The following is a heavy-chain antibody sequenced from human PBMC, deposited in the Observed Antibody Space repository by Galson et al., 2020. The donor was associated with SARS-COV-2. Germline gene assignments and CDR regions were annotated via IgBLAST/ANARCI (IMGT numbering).Heavy chain of an antibody. J-gene: IGHJ4*02. CDR3: ARDPRSGYFDY. D-gene: IGHD2-8*02. CDR1: GFSFSPYP. V-gene: IGHV3-30-3*01. Sequence: GGSLRLSCAASGFSFSPYPLHWVRQAPGKGLQWVAVISYDGSNQYYEDSVKGRFTVSRDNSKNTLYLQMNSLSAEDTAVYYCARDPRSGYFDYWGQGTLVTVSS. CDR2: ISYDGSNQ.